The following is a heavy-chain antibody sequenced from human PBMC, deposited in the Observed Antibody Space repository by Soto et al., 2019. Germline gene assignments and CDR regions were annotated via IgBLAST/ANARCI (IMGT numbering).Heavy chain of an antibody. CDR1: GDSISSSTYY. CDR2: IYHRGST. V-gene: IGHV4-39*01. D-gene: IGHD3-22*01. CDR3: ARQRHQGDSRGYYSFDY. J-gene: IGHJ4*02. Sequence: NLSLTCAVSGDSISSSTYYWGWIRQPPGKGLEWIGSIYHRGSTFYNPSLKSRITISVDTSKNQFSLKLSSVTAADTAVYYCARQRHQGDSRGYYSFDYWGQGTLVTVSS.